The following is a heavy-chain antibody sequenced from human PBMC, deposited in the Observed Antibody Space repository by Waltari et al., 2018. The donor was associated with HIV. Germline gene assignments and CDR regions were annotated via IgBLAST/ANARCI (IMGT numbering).Heavy chain of an antibody. Sequence: DVKLVESGGGLVPPGGPLGLSCAESGFGVRGKYMSWVGQAPGKGLEWVSVIYSDGAIYYADSVKGRFTVSRDTSNKVLYLQMNSLGVEDTAVYFCARDRGGNFWSAHKPAFLDYWGQGTLVSVSS. CDR3: ARDRGGNFWSAHKPAFLDY. J-gene: IGHJ4*02. CDR2: IYSDGAI. D-gene: IGHD3-3*01. CDR1: GFGVRGKY. V-gene: IGHV3-66*01.